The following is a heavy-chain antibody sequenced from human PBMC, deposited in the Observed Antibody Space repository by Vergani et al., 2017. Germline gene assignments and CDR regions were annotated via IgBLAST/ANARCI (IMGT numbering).Heavy chain of an antibody. V-gene: IGHV3-7*01. CDR2: IKQDGSEK. CDR1: GFTFSSYW. D-gene: IGHD3-10*01. J-gene: IGHJ4*02. CDR3: AREAKGSGSYYXFDY. Sequence: EVQLVESGGGLVQPGGSLRLSCAASGFTFSSYWMSWVRQAPGKGLEWVANIKQDGSEKYYVDSVKGRFTISRDNAKNSLYLQMNSLRAEDTAVYYCAREAKGSGSYYXFDYWGQGTLVTVSS.